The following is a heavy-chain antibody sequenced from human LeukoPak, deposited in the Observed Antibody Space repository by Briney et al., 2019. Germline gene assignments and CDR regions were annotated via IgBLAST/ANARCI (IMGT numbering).Heavy chain of an antibody. V-gene: IGHV3-30*02. D-gene: IGHD1-14*01. CDR1: GFTFSSYG. CDR2: IRYDGSNK. Sequence: PGGSLRLSCAASGFTFSSYGMHWVRQAPGKGLEWVAFIRYDGSNKYYADSVKGRFTISRDNSKNTLYLQMNSLRAEDTAVYYCAKATTPDRGPSDYWGQGTLVTVSS. J-gene: IGHJ4*02. CDR3: AKATTPDRGPSDY.